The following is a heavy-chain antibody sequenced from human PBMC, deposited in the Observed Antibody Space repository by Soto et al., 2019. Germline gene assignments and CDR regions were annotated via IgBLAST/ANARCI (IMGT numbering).Heavy chain of an antibody. Sequence: GGSLRLSCAASGFTFSSYAMHWVRQAPGKGLEWVAVISYDVSNKYYADSVKGRFTISRDNSKNTLYLQMNSLRAEDTAVYYCARDGQHGDSRGAFDPWGQGTLVTVSS. J-gene: IGHJ5*02. CDR3: ARDGQHGDSRGAFDP. D-gene: IGHD4-17*01. V-gene: IGHV3-30-3*01. CDR1: GFTFSSYA. CDR2: ISYDVSNK.